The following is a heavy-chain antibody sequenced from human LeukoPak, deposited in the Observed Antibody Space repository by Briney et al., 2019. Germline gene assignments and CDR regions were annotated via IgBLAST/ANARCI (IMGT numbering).Heavy chain of an antibody. J-gene: IGHJ4*02. V-gene: IGHV1-18*01. Sequence: ASVKVSCKASGYTFTSYGITWVRQAPGQGLEWMGWISVNNVNTNYAQKFQGRVTMTTDTSTSTAYMELRSLRSDDTAVYYCARASPWYFDYWGQGTLVTVSS. CDR3: ARASPWYFDY. CDR1: GYTFTSYG. CDR2: ISVNNVNT.